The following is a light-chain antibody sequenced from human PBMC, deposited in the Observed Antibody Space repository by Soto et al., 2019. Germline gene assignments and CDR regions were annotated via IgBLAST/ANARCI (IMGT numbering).Light chain of an antibody. V-gene: IGKV1-39*01. J-gene: IGKJ2*01. CDR3: QQTYSSPPYT. CDR2: AAS. CDR1: LSISTY. Sequence: DVQMTQSPSSLSASVGDRVTITCRASLSISTYLNWYQVVPGKPPRLLIYAASTLQSGVPSRFSGSGSGTDCTLTISSLQPDDFATYYCQQTYSSPPYTFGQGTNLEIK.